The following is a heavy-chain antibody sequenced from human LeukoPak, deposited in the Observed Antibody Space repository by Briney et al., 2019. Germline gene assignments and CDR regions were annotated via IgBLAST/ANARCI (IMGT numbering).Heavy chain of an antibody. CDR3: ARAGWKVTAPDY. J-gene: IGHJ4*02. CDR1: GYTFTSYD. CDR2: MSPNSGNT. V-gene: IGHV1-8*01. Sequence: ASVKVSCKASGYTFTSYDINWVRQATGQGLEWMGWMSPNSGNTGYAQKFQGRVTMTRNTSISTAYMELSSLRSEDTAVYYCARAGWKVTAPDYWGQGTLVTVSS. D-gene: IGHD2-21*02.